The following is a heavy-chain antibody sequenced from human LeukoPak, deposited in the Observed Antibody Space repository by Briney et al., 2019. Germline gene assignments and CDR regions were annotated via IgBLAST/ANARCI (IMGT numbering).Heavy chain of an antibody. D-gene: IGHD5-18*01. V-gene: IGHV4-34*01. CDR3: AACGYSYGYYFDY. Sequence: SETLSLTCAVYGGSLSGYYWSWIRQPPGKGLEWIGEINHSGSTNYNPSLKSRVTISVDTSKNQFSLKLSSVTAADTAVYYCAACGYSYGYYFDYWGQGTLVTVSS. CDR1: GGSLSGYY. J-gene: IGHJ4*02. CDR2: INHSGST.